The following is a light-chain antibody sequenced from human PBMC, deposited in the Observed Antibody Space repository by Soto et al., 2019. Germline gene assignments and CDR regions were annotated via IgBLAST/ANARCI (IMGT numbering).Light chain of an antibody. CDR3: QQSYSTPLT. CDR1: QSISTY. J-gene: IGKJ4*01. V-gene: IGKV1-39*01. CDR2: AAS. Sequence: DIQMTQSPSSLSASVGDRVTITCRASQSISTYLNWYQQKPGKAPNLLIYAASTLQSGVPSRFSGSGSGTDFTLTISGLQPDDFATYYCQQSYSTPLTFGGGTKVDNK.